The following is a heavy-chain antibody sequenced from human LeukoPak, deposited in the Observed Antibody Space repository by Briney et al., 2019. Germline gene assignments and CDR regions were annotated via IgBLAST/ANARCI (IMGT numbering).Heavy chain of an antibody. D-gene: IGHD1-1*01. CDR1: GGSISSNY. CDR2: IYTSGST. J-gene: IGHJ5*02. V-gene: IGHV4-4*07. CDR3: ARVPDNWNDEEWFDP. Sequence: SETLSLTCTVSGGSISSNYWSWIRQPAGKGLEWIGRIYTSGSTNYNPSLKSRVTMSVDTSKNQFSLKLSSVTAADTAVYYCARVPDNWNDEEWFDPWGQGTLVTVSS.